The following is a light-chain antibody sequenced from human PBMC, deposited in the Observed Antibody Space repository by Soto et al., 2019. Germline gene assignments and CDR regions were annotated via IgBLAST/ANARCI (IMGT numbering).Light chain of an antibody. CDR2: TTS. Sequence: DIQMTQSPSSLSASVEDRVTITCRASQSISTYLNWYQQKPGKAPNLLIYTTSNLESGVPSRFSGSGSGTDFTLTINSLQPEDFATYFCQQGYSRPRTFGQGTKVDI. V-gene: IGKV1-39*01. CDR1: QSISTY. CDR3: QQGYSRPRT. J-gene: IGKJ1*01.